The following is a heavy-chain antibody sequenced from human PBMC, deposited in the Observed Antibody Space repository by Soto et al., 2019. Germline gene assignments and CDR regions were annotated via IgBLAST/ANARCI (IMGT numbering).Heavy chain of an antibody. J-gene: IGHJ4*02. V-gene: IGHV3-30*18. CDR2: TSYDERIK. CDR1: GFTFTSYA. CDR3: AKGGGFGNYGGWAGTLDY. D-gene: IGHD1-7*01. Sequence: QVQLVESGGGVVQAGRSLRLSCTASGFTFTSYAMHWVRQAPGKGLEWVTVTSYDERIKYYADSVNGRFTISRDNSKRSLYLQMNSLRAEDTAVYYCAKGGGFGNYGGWAGTLDYWGQGTLVTVSS.